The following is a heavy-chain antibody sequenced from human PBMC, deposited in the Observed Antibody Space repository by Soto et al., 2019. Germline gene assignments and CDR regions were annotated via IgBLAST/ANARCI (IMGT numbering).Heavy chain of an antibody. J-gene: IGHJ4*02. CDR2: IYYSGST. Sequence: SETLSLTCTVSGGSISSGDYYWSWIRQPPGKGLEWIGYIYYSGSTYYNPSLRSRVTISVDTSKNRFSLKLSSVTAADTAVYYCATSSLFRGYENYFDYWGQGTLVTVSS. D-gene: IGHD5-12*01. CDR1: GGSISSGDYY. CDR3: ATSSLFRGYENYFDY. V-gene: IGHV4-30-4*01.